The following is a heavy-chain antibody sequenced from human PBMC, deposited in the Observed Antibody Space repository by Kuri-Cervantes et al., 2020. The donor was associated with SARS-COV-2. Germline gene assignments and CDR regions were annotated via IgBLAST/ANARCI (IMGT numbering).Heavy chain of an antibody. V-gene: IGHV4-34*01. J-gene: IGHJ4*02. CDR2: INHSGSA. D-gene: IGHD1-20*01. CDR3: ARHTITGPFDY. CDR1: GGSFSNFY. Sequence: ESLKISCAVYGGSFSNFYWSWIRQPPGKGLEWIGEINHSGSANYNPSLKSRVTISVDTSKNQFSLKLSSVTAADTAVYYCARHTITGPFDYWGQGTLVTVSS.